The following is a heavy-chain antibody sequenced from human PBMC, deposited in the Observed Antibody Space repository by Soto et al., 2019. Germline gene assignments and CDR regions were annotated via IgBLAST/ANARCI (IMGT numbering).Heavy chain of an antibody. CDR2: IYYSGST. V-gene: IGHV4-59*01. Sequence: NPSETLSLTGTGSGGSISSYYWSWIRQPPGKGLEWIGYIYYSGSTNYNPSLKSRVTISVDTSKNQFSLKLSSVTAADTAVYYCARRNDNFDYWGQGTLVTVSS. J-gene: IGHJ4*02. CDR1: GGSISSYY. CDR3: ARRNDNFDY. D-gene: IGHD1-1*01.